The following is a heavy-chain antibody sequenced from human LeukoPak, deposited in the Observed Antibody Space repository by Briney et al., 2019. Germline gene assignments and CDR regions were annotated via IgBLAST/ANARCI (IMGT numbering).Heavy chain of an antibody. Sequence: GESLRFSCAASGFTFSSYAMSWVRQAPGKGLEWVSGINTSGGSTAYADSVKGRFTISRDNPRNTLYMQMNSLRAEDTALYYCAIMHPYYDGNGYWVQWGQGTLVTVSS. CDR3: AIMHPYYDGNGYWVQ. J-gene: IGHJ4*02. CDR1: GFTFSSYA. CDR2: INTSGGST. V-gene: IGHV3-23*01. D-gene: IGHD3-22*01.